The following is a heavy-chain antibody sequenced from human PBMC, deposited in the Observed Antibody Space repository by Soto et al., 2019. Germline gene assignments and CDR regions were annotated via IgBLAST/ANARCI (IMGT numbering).Heavy chain of an antibody. CDR2: ISYDGSNK. J-gene: IGHJ6*02. Sequence: QVQLVESGGGVVQPGRSLRLSCAASGFTFSSYGMHWVRQAPGKGLEWVAVISYDGSNKYYADSVKGRFTISRDNSKNTLYLQRNSLRAEDTAVYYCAGERTVPPPGTYGMDVWGQGTTVTVSS. D-gene: IGHD1-26*01. CDR1: GFTFSSYG. CDR3: AGERTVPPPGTYGMDV. V-gene: IGHV3-30*03.